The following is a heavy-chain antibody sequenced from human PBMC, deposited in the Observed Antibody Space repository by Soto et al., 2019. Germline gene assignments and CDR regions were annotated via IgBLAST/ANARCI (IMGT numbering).Heavy chain of an antibody. Sequence: ASVKVSCKASGYTFTGYYMHWVRQAPGQGLEWMGWINPNSGGTNYAQKFQGWVTMTRDTSISTAYMELSRLRSDDTAVYYCARGPPGYSSSWPFDYWGQGTLVTVSS. CDR3: ARGPPGYSSSWPFDY. D-gene: IGHD6-13*01. CDR1: GYTFTGYY. CDR2: INPNSGGT. J-gene: IGHJ4*02. V-gene: IGHV1-2*04.